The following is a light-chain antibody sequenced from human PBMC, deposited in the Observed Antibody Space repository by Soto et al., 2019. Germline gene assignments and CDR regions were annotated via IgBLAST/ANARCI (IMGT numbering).Light chain of an antibody. J-gene: IGKJ1*01. CDR1: QSVSSNY. CDR2: GAS. V-gene: IGKV3-20*01. Sequence: EIVMTQSSGTLSVSPGDTATLSCRASQSVSSNYLAWYQQKPGQAPRLFIYGASSRATGIPDRFSGSGSGTDFTLTISRLEPEDFAVYYCHQYDNSPWTFGQGTKVDI. CDR3: HQYDNSPWT.